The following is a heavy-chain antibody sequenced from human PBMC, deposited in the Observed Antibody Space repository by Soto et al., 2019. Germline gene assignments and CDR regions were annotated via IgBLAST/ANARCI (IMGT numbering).Heavy chain of an antibody. CDR1: GFTYSSYW. J-gene: IGHJ4*02. D-gene: IGHD5-18*01. V-gene: IGHV3-74*01. CDR3: SRCEMATAGPFGC. Sequence: EVQLVESGGGLVQPGGSLRLSCAASGFTYSSYWMHWVRQAPGKGLVWVSRINSDGSSTTYADSVKGRFTISRDNATNTLYMKIVGLRADEAAIYYCSRCEMATAGPFGCWGQGTLVTFSS. CDR2: INSDGSST.